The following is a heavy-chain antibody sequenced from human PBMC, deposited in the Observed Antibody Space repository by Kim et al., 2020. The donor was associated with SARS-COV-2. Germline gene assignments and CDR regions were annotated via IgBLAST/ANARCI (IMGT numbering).Heavy chain of an antibody. CDR1: GGSFNSYS. V-gene: IGHV4-34*01. J-gene: IGHJ4*02. CDR3: ARTYSSGWYRVDY. D-gene: IGHD6-19*01. CDR2: IKHSGSV. Sequence: SETLSLTCDVYGGSFNSYSWTWVRQPPGKGLEWIGEIKHSGSVHYNPSLESRVTISIDTSKNHFSLKLISVTAADTAVYYCARTYSSGWYRVDYWGQGT.